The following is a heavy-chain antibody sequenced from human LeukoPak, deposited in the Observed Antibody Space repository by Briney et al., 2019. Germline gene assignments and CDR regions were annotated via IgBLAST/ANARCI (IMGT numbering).Heavy chain of an antibody. J-gene: IGHJ1*01. CDR2: ISGSGHII. D-gene: IGHD3-22*01. V-gene: IGHV3-11*04. Sequence: GGSLRLSCAASGFTFSDSYMSWIRQSPGKGLEWVSHISGSGHIIYYADSMKGRFTISRDNAKSSLYLQMNSLRAEDTAVYYCARTRGPLLPEHWGQGTLVTVSS. CDR3: ARTRGPLLPEH. CDR1: GFTFSDSY.